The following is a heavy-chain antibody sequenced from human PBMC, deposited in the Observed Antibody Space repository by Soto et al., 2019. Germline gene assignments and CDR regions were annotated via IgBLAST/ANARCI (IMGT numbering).Heavy chain of an antibody. V-gene: IGHV3-30*18. CDR1: GFTFSSYG. CDR3: AKEGGLSGSYYISSSYYFDY. J-gene: IGHJ4*02. CDR2: ISYDGSNT. Sequence: QVQLVESGGGVVQPGRSLRLSCVASGFTFSSYGMHWVCQAPGKGLEWVAIISYDGSNTYYADSVKGRFTISRDNSKNTLYLQMNSLRAEDTSVYYCAKEGGLSGSYYISSSYYFDYWGQGTLVTVSS. D-gene: IGHD1-26*01.